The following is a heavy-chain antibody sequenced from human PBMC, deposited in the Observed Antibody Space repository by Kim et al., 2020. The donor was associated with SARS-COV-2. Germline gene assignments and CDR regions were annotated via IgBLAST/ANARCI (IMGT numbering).Heavy chain of an antibody. D-gene: IGHD3-9*01. CDR2: ISAYNGNT. CDR1: GYTFTSYG. V-gene: IGHV1-18*04. CDR3: ARDRRYFDWPGYFDL. Sequence: ASVKVSCKASGYTFTSYGISWVRQAPGQGLEWMGWISAYNGNTNYAQKLQGRVTMTTDTSTSTAYMELRSLRSDDTAVYYCARDRRYFDWPGYFDLWGRGTLVTVSS. J-gene: IGHJ2*01.